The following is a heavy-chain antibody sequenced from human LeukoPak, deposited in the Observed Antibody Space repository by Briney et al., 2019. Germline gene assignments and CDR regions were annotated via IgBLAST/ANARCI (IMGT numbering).Heavy chain of an antibody. Sequence: GAAVKVSCKASGYTFTGYYMHWVRQAPGLGLEWMGWINPNSGNTQYTQKFQGRVTMTRDTSLSTAYMELSRLRSDDTAVYYCAREEKIVVGNPFDPWGQGTLVSVSS. J-gene: IGHJ5*02. D-gene: IGHD3-22*01. CDR3: AREEKIVVGNPFDP. V-gene: IGHV1-2*02. CDR1: GYTFTGYY. CDR2: INPNSGNT.